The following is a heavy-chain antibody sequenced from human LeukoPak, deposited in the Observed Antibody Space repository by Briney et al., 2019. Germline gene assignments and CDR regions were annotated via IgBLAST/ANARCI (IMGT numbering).Heavy chain of an antibody. CDR2: ISGSGGST. J-gene: IGHJ3*02. D-gene: IGHD3-9*01. V-gene: IGHV3-23*01. CDR3: ATEESAPNNVLLYFDWSPHDAFDI. Sequence: PGGSLRLSCAASGFTFSSYAMSWVRQAPGKGLEWVSAISGSGGSTYYADSVKGRFTISRDNSKNTLYLQMNSLRAEDTAVYYCATEESAPNNVLLYFDWSPHDAFDIWGQGTMVTVSS. CDR1: GFTFSSYA.